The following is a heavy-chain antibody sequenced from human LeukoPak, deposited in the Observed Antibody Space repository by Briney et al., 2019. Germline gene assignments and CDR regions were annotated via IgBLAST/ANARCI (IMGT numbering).Heavy chain of an antibody. J-gene: IGHJ4*02. CDR1: GFTFSSYA. V-gene: IGHV3-23*01. D-gene: IGHD3-10*01. CDR2: ISGSGGRT. CDR3: AKEDGSGSGSYYNALDY. Sequence: GSLRLSCAASGFTFSSYAMSWVRQAPGKGLEWVSAISGSGGRTYYADSVKGRFTISRDNSKNTLYLQMNSLRAEDTAVYYCAKEDGSGSGSYYNALDYWGQGTLVTVSS.